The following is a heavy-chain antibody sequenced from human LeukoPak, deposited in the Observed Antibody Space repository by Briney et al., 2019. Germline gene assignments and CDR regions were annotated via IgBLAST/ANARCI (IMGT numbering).Heavy chain of an antibody. V-gene: IGHV4-34*01. J-gene: IGHJ5*02. CDR2: INHSGST. CDR1: GGSFSGYY. Sequence: SETLSLTCAVYGGSFSGYYWTWIRQPPGKGLEWIGEINHSGSTNYNPSLKSRVTISVDTSKNQFSLKLSSVAAADTAVYYCAREKMDIVVVPAATNWFDPWGQGTLVTVSS. CDR3: AREKMDIVVVPAATNWFDP. D-gene: IGHD2-2*03.